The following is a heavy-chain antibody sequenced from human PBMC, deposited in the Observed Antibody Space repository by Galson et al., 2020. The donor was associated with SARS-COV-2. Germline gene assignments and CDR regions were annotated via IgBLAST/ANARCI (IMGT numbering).Heavy chain of an antibody. CDR2: INHSGAT. D-gene: IGHD6-13*01. CDR3: ARGYHSQTAAGAEDGLDV. Sequence: ETSETLSLTCAVYVGSFSGYYWSWIRQPPGKGLEWIGEINHSGATNYNVSLKSRVMMSVDTSKNQFSLKLKSVTAADTAVYYCARGYHSQTAAGAEDGLDVWGQGTAVTVSS. CDR1: VGSFSGYY. J-gene: IGHJ6*02. V-gene: IGHV4-34*01.